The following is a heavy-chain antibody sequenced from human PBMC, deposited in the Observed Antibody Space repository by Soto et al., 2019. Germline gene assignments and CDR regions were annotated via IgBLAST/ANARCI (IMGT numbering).Heavy chain of an antibody. Sequence: WGSPLLSCAASRVTLSIYAMRWAGQAPGKGLDWVAVISYDGSNKYYADSVKGRFTISRDNSKNTLYLQMNSLRAEDTAVYYCARWWALIQALDYWGQGTMVTVSS. CDR1: RVTLSIYA. CDR2: ISYDGSNK. V-gene: IGHV3-30-3*01. CDR3: ARWWALIQALDY. D-gene: IGHD1-26*01. J-gene: IGHJ4*02.